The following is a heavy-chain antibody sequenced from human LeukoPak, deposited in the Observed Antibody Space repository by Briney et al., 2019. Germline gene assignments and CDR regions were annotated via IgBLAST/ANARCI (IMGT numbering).Heavy chain of an antibody. CDR3: ARDVSPRVEDYYMDV. Sequence: GASVKVSCKASGGTFSSYAISWVRQAPGQGLEWMGWISAYNGNTNYAQKLQGRVTMTTDTSISTAYMELSRLRSDDTAVYYCARDVSPRVEDYYMDVWGKGTTVTVSS. CDR2: ISAYNGNT. J-gene: IGHJ6*03. D-gene: IGHD2-15*01. V-gene: IGHV1-18*01. CDR1: GGTFSSYA.